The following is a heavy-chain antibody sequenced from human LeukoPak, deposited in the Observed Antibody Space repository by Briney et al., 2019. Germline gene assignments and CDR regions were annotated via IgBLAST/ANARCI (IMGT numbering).Heavy chain of an antibody. CDR3: ARDVSYFDY. CDR1: GFTFSSYS. Sequence: PGGSLRLSCAASGFTFSSYSMNWVRQAPGKGLEWVSYISSSSSTIYYADSVKGRFTISRDNSKNTLYLQMNSLRAEDTAVYYCARDVSYFDYWGQGTLVTVSS. CDR2: ISSSSSTI. V-gene: IGHV3-48*01. J-gene: IGHJ4*02.